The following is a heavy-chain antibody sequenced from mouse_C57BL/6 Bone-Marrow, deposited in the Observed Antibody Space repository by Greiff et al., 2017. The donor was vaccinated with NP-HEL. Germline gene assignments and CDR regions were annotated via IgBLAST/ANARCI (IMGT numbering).Heavy chain of an antibody. Sequence: VMLVESGPGLVQPSQSLSITCTVSGFSLTSYGVHWVRQSPGKGLEWLGVIWSGGSTDYNAAFISRLSISKDNSKSQVFYKMNSLQADDTAIYYCARNSLPAQLGLFDYWGQGTTLTVSS. D-gene: IGHD3-1*01. CDR3: ARNSLPAQLGLFDY. CDR1: GFSLTSYG. CDR2: IWSGGST. V-gene: IGHV2-2*01. J-gene: IGHJ2*01.